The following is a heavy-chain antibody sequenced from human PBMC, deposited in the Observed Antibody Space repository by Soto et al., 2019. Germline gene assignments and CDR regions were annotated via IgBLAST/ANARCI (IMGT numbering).Heavy chain of an antibody. V-gene: IGHV2-5*02. D-gene: IGHD6-6*01. CDR1: GFSLSTDDVG. J-gene: IGHJ4*02. Sequence: SGPTRVNPTQTLTLTCTFSGFSLSTDDVGVGWIRRPPGKALDWLAVIYWDDDKRYSPSLKSRLTITKDTSKNQVLLTMTNMDPVDTATYFCARSKYSISSFDYWGQGALVTVSS. CDR2: IYWDDDK. CDR3: ARSKYSISSFDY.